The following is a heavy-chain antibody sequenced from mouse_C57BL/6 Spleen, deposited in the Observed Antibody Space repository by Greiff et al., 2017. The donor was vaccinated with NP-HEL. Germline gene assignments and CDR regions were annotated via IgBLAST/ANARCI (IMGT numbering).Heavy chain of an antibody. CDR3: ARGSSLYAMDY. D-gene: IGHD1-1*01. J-gene: IGHJ4*01. V-gene: IGHV1-50*01. Sequence: VKLQQPGAELVKPGASVKLSCKASGYTFTSYWMQWVKQRPGQGLEWIGEIDPSDSYTNYNQKFKGKATLTVDTSSSTAYMQLSSLTSEDSAVYYCARGSSLYAMDYWGQGTSVTVSS. CDR1: GYTFTSYW. CDR2: IDPSDSYT.